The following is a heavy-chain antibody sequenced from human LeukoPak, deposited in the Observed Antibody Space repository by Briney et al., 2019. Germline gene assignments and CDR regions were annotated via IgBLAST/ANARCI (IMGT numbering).Heavy chain of an antibody. CDR1: SGSISGHY. D-gene: IGHD6-19*01. V-gene: IGHV4-59*11. Sequence: SETLSLTCTVSSGSISGHYWSWIRQPPGEGLEWIGNIYCSGSTNYNPSLKSRLTISVDTSKNQFSLKLSSVTAADTAVYYCARHSSGWYYVDYWGQGTLVTVSS. CDR2: IYCSGST. CDR3: ARHSSGWYYVDY. J-gene: IGHJ4*02.